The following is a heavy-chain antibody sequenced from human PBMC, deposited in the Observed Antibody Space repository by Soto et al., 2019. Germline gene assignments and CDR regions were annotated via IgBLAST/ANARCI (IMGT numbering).Heavy chain of an antibody. J-gene: IGHJ3*02. CDR2: IYYSGST. CDR3: ARCLQWFGELFSDAXDI. D-gene: IGHD3-10*01. V-gene: IGHV4-59*12. CDR1: GGSISSYY. Sequence: SETLSLTCTVSGGSISSYYWSWIRQPPGKGLEWIGYIYYSGSTNYNPSLKSRVTISVDTSKNQFSLKLRSVTAADRAVYFCARCLQWFGELFSDAXDIWGQGTMVTVS.